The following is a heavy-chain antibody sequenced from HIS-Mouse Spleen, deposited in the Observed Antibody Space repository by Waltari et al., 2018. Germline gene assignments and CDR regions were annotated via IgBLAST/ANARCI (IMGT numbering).Heavy chain of an antibody. CDR2: IYYSGST. D-gene: IGHD6-13*01. J-gene: IGHJ2*01. V-gene: IGHV4-39*07. CDR3: AREIPYSSSWYDWYFDL. CDR1: GGSISRTRYY. Sequence: QLQLQESGPGLVKPSETLSLTCTLSGGSISRTRYYWGWIRQPPGKGLEWIGSIYYSGSTYYNPSLKSRVTISVDTSKNQFSLKLSSVTAADTAVYYCAREIPYSSSWYDWYFDLWGRGTLVTVSS.